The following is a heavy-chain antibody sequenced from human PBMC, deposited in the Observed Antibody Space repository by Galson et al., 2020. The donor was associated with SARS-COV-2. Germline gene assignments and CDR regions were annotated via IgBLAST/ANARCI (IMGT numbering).Heavy chain of an antibody. CDR3: ARVLGFAGSAGLYGMDV. J-gene: IGHJ6*02. Sequence: HGESLKISCKGSGYSFITYWIAWVRQVPGKGLEWMGIIYPDDSDIKYTPSFEGQVTISADKSSSTAYLQWSSLKASDTAIYFCARVLGFAGSAGLYGMDVWGQGTTVAVSS. V-gene: IGHV5-51*01. CDR1: GYSFITYW. CDR2: IYPDDSDI. D-gene: IGHD3-3*02.